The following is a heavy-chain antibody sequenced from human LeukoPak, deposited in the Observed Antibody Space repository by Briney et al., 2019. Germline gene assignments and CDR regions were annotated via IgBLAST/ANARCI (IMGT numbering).Heavy chain of an antibody. Sequence: SVKVSCKASGGIFNDYSISWVRQAPGQGLEWMGRIIPILNVPNYAQKFEGRVTITADKSTNTAYMELSSLRSEDTAVYFCARDRPRARYFDYWGQGTLVTVSS. CDR2: IIPILNVP. J-gene: IGHJ4*02. CDR1: GGIFNDYS. V-gene: IGHV1-69*04. CDR3: ARDRPRARYFDY. D-gene: IGHD2-15*01.